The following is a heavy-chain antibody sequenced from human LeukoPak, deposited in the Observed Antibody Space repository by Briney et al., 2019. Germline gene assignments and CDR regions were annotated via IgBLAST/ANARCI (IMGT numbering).Heavy chain of an antibody. CDR1: GGSISSSTYY. Sequence: PSETLSLTCTVSGGSISSSTYYWGWIRQPPGKGLEWIGSIYRSGNTFYTPSLKSRVTISIDTSKNQFSLKLSAVTAADTAVYYCVTESPGTYTVDYWGQGTLVTVSS. J-gene: IGHJ4*02. CDR3: VTESPGTYTVDY. CDR2: IYRSGNT. V-gene: IGHV4-39*02. D-gene: IGHD1-26*01.